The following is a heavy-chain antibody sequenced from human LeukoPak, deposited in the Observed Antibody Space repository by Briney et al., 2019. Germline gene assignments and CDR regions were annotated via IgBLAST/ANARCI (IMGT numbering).Heavy chain of an antibody. V-gene: IGHV3-30*02. Sequence: GRTLSLSRAASGFPFRRYGMHCVSHAPGKGLEWVAFIRYDGSNKYCADSVKGRFTSSRDNSKNTLYLQMNSLRAEDTAVYYCAKDRGLTGDLRGFDYWGQGTLVTVSS. J-gene: IGHJ4*02. CDR3: AKDRGLTGDLRGFDY. CDR2: IRYDGSNK. CDR1: GFPFRRYG. D-gene: IGHD7-27*01.